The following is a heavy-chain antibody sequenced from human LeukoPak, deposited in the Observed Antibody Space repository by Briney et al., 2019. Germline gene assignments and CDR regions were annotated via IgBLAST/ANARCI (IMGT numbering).Heavy chain of an antibody. J-gene: IGHJ4*02. V-gene: IGHV3-23*01. Sequence: GGSLRLSRAASGFTFSSYAMSWVRQAPGKGLEWVSLISDSGGSTYYADSVKGRFTISRDKSKNTMYLQMNSLRAEDTAVYYCAKPVSGSYSVSSFGFDYWGQGTLVTVSS. D-gene: IGHD3-10*01. CDR1: GFTFSSYA. CDR3: AKPVSGSYSVSSFGFDY. CDR2: ISDSGGST.